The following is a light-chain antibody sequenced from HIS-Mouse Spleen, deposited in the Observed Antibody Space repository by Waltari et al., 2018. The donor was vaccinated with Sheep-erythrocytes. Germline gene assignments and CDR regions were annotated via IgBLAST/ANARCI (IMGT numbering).Light chain of an antibody. CDR1: SSDVGSYNL. Sequence: QSALTQPASVSGSPGQSITISCTGTSSDVGSYNLVSWYQQHPGKAPKLMIYEGSKRHSGVSNLVSGSKSGNTASLTLSGLQSENEADYYCCSYAGSSTPWVFGGGTKLTVL. CDR3: CSYAGSSTPWV. J-gene: IGLJ3*02. V-gene: IGLV2-23*01. CDR2: EGS.